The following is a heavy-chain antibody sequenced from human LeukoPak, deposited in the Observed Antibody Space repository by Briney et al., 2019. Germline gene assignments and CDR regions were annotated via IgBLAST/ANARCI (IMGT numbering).Heavy chain of an antibody. V-gene: IGHV3-30*02. CDR1: GFTFSTYH. CDR2: IVRDGSDK. D-gene: IGHD3-3*02. J-gene: IGHJ5*02. CDR3: ARSYVLHIFDP. Sequence: PGGSLRLSCTASGFTFSTYHMHWVRQSPGRGLEWVASIVRDGSDKIYGDTVKGRFTISRDNSKNTVYLEMNSLRPEDTAVYYCARSYVLHIFDPWGQGTLVTVSS.